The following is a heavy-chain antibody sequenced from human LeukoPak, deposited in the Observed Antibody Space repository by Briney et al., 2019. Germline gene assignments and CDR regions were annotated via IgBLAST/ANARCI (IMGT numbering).Heavy chain of an antibody. J-gene: IGHJ4*02. D-gene: IGHD3-9*01. Sequence: PGGSLRLSCAASGFTFSSYSMNWVRQAPGKGLEWVSSISSSSSYTYYADSVKGRFTISRDNAKNSLYLQMNSLRAEDTAVYYCAGGLRYFDWLYLDYWGQGTLVTVSS. CDR1: GFTFSSYS. CDR2: ISSSSSYT. CDR3: AGGLRYFDWLYLDY. V-gene: IGHV3-21*01.